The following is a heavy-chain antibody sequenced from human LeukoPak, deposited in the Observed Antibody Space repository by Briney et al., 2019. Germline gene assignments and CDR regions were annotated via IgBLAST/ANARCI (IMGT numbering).Heavy chain of an antibody. CDR3: ARGGYYYYYMDV. V-gene: IGHV3-48*04. D-gene: IGHD3-16*01. Sequence: GGSLRLSCAASGFTFSSYSMNWVRQAPGKGPEWVSYISSSSSTIYYADSVKGRFTISRDNAKNSLYLQMDSLRAEDTAVYYCARGGYYYYYMDVWGKGTTVTVSS. CDR2: ISSSSSTI. CDR1: GFTFSSYS. J-gene: IGHJ6*03.